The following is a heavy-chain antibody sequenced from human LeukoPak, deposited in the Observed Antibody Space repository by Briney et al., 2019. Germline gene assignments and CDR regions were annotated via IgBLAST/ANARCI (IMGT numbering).Heavy chain of an antibody. V-gene: IGHV5-10-1*01. CDR3: ARAINSLTAFDI. D-gene: IGHD3-9*01. Sequence: GESLKISCKGSGYSFTSYWIIWVRQMPGKGLEWMGRIDPSDSYTNYSPSFQGHVTISADKSISTAYLQWSSLKPSDTATYYCARAINSLTAFDIWGQGTMVTVSS. J-gene: IGHJ3*02. CDR1: GYSFTSYW. CDR2: IDPSDSYT.